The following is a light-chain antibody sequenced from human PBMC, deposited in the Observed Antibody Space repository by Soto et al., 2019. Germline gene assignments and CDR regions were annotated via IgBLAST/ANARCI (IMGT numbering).Light chain of an antibody. Sequence: EIVMTQAPDTLFVSPGQRATLSCRASQSVSSNLAWYQQKPGQAPRLLIYGASTRATGIPARFSGSGSRTEFTLTIRSLQSEDFAVYYCQQYNNWPPAWTFGQGTKVDIK. V-gene: IGKV3-15*01. CDR2: GAS. CDR1: QSVSSN. J-gene: IGKJ1*01. CDR3: QQYNNWPPAWT.